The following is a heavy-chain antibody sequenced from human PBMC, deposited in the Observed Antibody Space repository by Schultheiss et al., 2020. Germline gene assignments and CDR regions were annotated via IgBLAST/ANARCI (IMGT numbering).Heavy chain of an antibody. V-gene: IGHV3-7*05. Sequence: GGSLRLSCAASGFTFSSYWMSWVRQAPGKGLEWVANIKQDGSEKYYVDSVKGRFTISRDNAKNSLYLQMNSLRAEDTAVYYCARYSSSSPDLYYYYGMDVWGQGTTGTVSS. CDR1: GFTFSSYW. D-gene: IGHD6-6*01. CDR3: ARYSSSSPDLYYYYGMDV. CDR2: IKQDGSEK. J-gene: IGHJ6*02.